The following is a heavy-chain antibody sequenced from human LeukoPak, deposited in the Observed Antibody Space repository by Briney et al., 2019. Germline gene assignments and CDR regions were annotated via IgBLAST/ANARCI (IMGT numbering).Heavy chain of an antibody. CDR1: GGSISYYY. J-gene: IGHJ5*02. CDR2: IYYTGST. V-gene: IGHV4-59*01. CDR3: ARGGTYNDILSFDP. D-gene: IGHD3-9*01. Sequence: SETLSLTCTVSGGSISYYYWTWIRQSPGKGLEWIGQIYYTGSTYYNPSLKRRVTISVDTSRNQFSLNLTSMTAADTAVYYCARGGTYNDILSFDPWGQGTLVTVSS.